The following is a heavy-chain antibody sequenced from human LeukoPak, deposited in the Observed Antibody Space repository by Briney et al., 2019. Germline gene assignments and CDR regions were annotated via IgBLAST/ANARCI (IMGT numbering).Heavy chain of an antibody. V-gene: IGHV3-11*01. J-gene: IGHJ4*02. Sequence: GGSPRLSCAASGFTFSDYYMSWIRQAPGKGLEWVSYISSSGSTIYYADSVKGRFTISRDNAKSSLYLQMNSLRAEGTAVYYCAREEVGVLDFSPGIFDYWGQGTLVTVSS. CDR1: GFTFSDYY. CDR2: ISSSGSTI. CDR3: AREEVGVLDFSPGIFDY. D-gene: IGHD2/OR15-2a*01.